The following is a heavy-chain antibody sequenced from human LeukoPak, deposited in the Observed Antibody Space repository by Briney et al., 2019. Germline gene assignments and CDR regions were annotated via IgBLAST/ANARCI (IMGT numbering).Heavy chain of an antibody. V-gene: IGHV4-59*01. J-gene: IGHJ4*02. CDR1: GGSISSFY. Sequence: SETLSLTCTVSGGSISSFYWSWIRQTPGNRLQWIGNIYYTGTTDYNPSLKSRVTLSVDTSKSQFSLKLSPVTTADTAVYFCARARYSHNCVPTIDYWGQGALVTVSS. CDR2: IYYTGTT. D-gene: IGHD1-1*01. CDR3: ARARYSHNCVPTIDY.